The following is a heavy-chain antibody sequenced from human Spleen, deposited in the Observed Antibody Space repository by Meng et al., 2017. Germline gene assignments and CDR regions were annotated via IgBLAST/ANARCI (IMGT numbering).Heavy chain of an antibody. Sequence: GESLKISCAVSGFTFTNAWMSWVRQAPGKGLEWVGRIKSQTDGGATDYAAPVKGRFTISRDDSKNTLYLQMNSLKSEDTAVYYCSGHIDYWGQGTLVTVSS. D-gene: IGHD5-12*01. CDR1: GFTFTNAW. CDR2: IKSQTDGGAT. V-gene: IGHV3-15*01. CDR3: SGHIDY. J-gene: IGHJ4*02.